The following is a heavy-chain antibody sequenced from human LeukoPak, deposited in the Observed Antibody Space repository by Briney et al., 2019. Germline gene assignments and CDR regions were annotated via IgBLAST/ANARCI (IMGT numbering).Heavy chain of an antibody. CDR1: GGSISSSSYY. V-gene: IGHV4-39*07. CDR2: INHSGST. Sequence: SETLSLTCTVSGGSISSSSYYWGWIRQPPGKGLEGIGEINHSGSTNYNPSLKSRVTISVDTSKNQFSLKLSSVTAADTAVYYCARPLYYYGSGSYFYWGQGTLVTVSS. CDR3: ARPLYYYGSGSYFY. D-gene: IGHD3-10*01. J-gene: IGHJ4*02.